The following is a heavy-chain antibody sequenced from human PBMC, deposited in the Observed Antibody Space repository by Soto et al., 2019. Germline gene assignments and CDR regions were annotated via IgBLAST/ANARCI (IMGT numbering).Heavy chain of an antibody. J-gene: IGHJ5*02. CDR3: AKHPTSGWLALKWFDP. Sequence: GWSLRLSCAASGFTFSSYAMSWVRQAPGKGLEWVSAISGSGGSTYYADSVKGRFTISRDNSKNTLYLQMNSLRAEDTAVYYCAKHPTSGWLALKWFDPWGQGTLVTVFS. V-gene: IGHV3-23*01. D-gene: IGHD6-19*01. CDR1: GFTFSSYA. CDR2: ISGSGGST.